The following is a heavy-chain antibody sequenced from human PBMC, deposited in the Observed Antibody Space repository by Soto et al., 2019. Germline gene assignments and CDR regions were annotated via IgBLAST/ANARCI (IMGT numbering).Heavy chain of an antibody. CDR2: IIPVFGIV. D-gene: IGHD6-19*01. CDR3: ASGRIVVGGRRANYGMDV. Sequence: QVQLVQAGAEVKKPGSSVRVSCKASGGTPSNSAFSWVRQAPGQGLEWMGGIIPVFGIVKYAKNLEGRVTITADESTKSAYMELSSLRYEDWAVYYCASGRIVVGGRRANYGMDVWFQGTTVTVSS. CDR1: GGTPSNSA. V-gene: IGHV1-69*01. J-gene: IGHJ6*02.